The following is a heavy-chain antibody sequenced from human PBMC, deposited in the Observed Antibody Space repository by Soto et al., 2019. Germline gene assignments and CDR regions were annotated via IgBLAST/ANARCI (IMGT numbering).Heavy chain of an antibody. V-gene: IGHV3-11*01. J-gene: IGHJ4*02. D-gene: IGHD2-15*01. CDR3: LSPYCSGGSCYYY. Sequence: QVQLVESGGGLVKPGGSLRLCCAASGFTFSDYYISWIREAPGKGLEWVSYISSSGSTIYYADSVKGRFTISRDNAKNSLYLQMNSLRAEDTAVYYCLSPYCSGGSCYYYWGQGALVTVSS. CDR2: ISSSGSTI. CDR1: GFTFSDYY.